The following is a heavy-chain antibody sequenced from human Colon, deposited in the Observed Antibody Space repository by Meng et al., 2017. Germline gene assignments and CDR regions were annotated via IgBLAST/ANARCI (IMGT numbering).Heavy chain of an antibody. J-gene: IGHJ3*02. D-gene: IGHD3-22*01. CDR2: IWYDGSNK. V-gene: IGHV3-33*01. CDR3: ARDQDSSSYSLTPPAFDI. CDR1: GFTFSSYG. Sequence: GGSLRLSCAASGFTFSSYGMHWVRQAPGKGLEWVAVIWYDGSNKYYADSVKGRFTISRDNSKNTLYLQMNSLRAEDTAVYYCARDQDSSSYSLTPPAFDIWGQGTMVTVSS.